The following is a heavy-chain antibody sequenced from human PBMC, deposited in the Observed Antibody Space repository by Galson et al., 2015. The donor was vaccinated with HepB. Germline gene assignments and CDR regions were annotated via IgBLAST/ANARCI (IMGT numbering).Heavy chain of an antibody. CDR2: ISGSGGST. CDR1: GFTFSSYA. D-gene: IGHD5-18*01. J-gene: IGHJ6*02. V-gene: IGHV3-23*01. CDR3: ATQHSGGGYSRPTHYYYGMDV. Sequence: SLRLSCAASGFTFSSYAMGWVRQAPGKGLEWVSAISGSGGSTYYADSVKGRFTISRDNSKNTLYLQMNSLRAEDTAVYYCATQHSGGGYSRPTHYYYGMDVWGQGTTVTVSS.